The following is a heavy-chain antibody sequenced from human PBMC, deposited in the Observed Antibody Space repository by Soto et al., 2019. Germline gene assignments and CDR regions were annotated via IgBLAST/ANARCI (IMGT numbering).Heavy chain of an antibody. CDR1: GGTFSSYA. V-gene: IGHV1-69*01. CDR2: IIPIFGTA. Sequence: QVQLVQSGAEVKKPGSSVKVSCKASGGTFSSYAISWVRQAPGQGLEWMGVIIPIFGTANYAQKFQGRFTITAEESTRTAYMELSSLRSECTAVYYCARAYSSSWYGAFDIWGQGTMVTVSS. D-gene: IGHD6-13*01. J-gene: IGHJ3*02. CDR3: ARAYSSSWYGAFDI.